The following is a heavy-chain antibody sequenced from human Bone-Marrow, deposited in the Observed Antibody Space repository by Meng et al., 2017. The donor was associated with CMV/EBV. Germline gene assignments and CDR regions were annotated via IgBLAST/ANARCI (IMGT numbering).Heavy chain of an antibody. CDR2: IYHSGST. J-gene: IGHJ6*02. V-gene: IGHV4-38-2*02. Sequence: SETLSLTCTVSGYSISSGYYWGWIRQPPGKGLEWIGSIYHSGSTYYNPSLKSRVTISVDTSKNQFSLKLSSVTAADTAVYYCARGSLTGTRDYYYGMDVWGQGTTVTVYS. CDR3: ARGSLTGTRDYYYGMDV. D-gene: IGHD1-7*01. CDR1: GYSISSGYY.